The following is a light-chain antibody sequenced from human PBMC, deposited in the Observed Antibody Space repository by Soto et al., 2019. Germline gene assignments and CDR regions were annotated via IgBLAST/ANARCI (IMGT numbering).Light chain of an antibody. CDR2: KAS. CDR1: QSISSW. CDR3: QQYNSYSRT. V-gene: IGKV1-5*03. Sequence: IKMTQSTFSLSASVGDRVTITCRASQSISSWLAWYQQKPGKAPKLLIYKASSLESGVPSRFSGSGSGTEFTLTLSSLQPDDFATYYCQQYNSYSRTFGQGTKVDIK. J-gene: IGKJ1*01.